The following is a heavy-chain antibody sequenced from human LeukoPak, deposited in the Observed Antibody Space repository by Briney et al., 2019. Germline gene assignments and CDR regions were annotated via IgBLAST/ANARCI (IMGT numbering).Heavy chain of an antibody. V-gene: IGHV4-39*07. CDR2: IYYSGST. D-gene: IGHD6-13*01. CDR3: ARESSSSRKDY. CDR1: GGSISSSSYY. Sequence: SETLSLTCTVSGGSISSSSYYWGWIRQPPGKGLEWIGSIYYSGSTYYNPSLKSRVTISVDTSKNQFSLKLSSVTAADTAVYYCARESSSSRKDYWGQGTLVTVSS. J-gene: IGHJ4*02.